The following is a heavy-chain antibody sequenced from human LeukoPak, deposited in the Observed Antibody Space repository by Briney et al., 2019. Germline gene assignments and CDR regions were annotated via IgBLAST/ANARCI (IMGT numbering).Heavy chain of an antibody. D-gene: IGHD4/OR15-4a*01. CDR1: GFIFNKHA. V-gene: IGHV3-23*01. CDR3: AKERDYGPANY. J-gene: IGHJ4*02. Sequence: GGSLRLSCAASGFIFNKHAMSWVRQAPGKGLEWVSGLSGSGGSTDYADSVKGRFTVSRDNSKNTLFLQMNSLRAEDTAIYYCAKERDYGPANYWGQGTLVTVSS. CDR2: LSGSGGST.